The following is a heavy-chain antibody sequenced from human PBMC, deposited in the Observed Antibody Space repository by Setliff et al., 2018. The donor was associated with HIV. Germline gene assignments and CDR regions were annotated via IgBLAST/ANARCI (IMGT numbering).Heavy chain of an antibody. Sequence: GASVKVSCKASGYTFTTYGISWVRQAPGQGLEWMGGIIPIFGTANYAQKFQGRVTITTDESTSTAYMELSSLRSGDTAVYYCARGDSSSWYAYAFDIWGQGTMVTVSS. CDR2: IIPIFGTA. D-gene: IGHD6-13*01. CDR3: ARGDSSSWYAYAFDI. CDR1: GYTFTTYG. J-gene: IGHJ3*02. V-gene: IGHV1-69*05.